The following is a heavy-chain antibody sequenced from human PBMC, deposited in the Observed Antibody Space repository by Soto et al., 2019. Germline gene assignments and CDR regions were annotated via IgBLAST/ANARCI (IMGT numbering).Heavy chain of an antibody. J-gene: IGHJ6*02. CDR1: GFTFSSYS. CDR3: ARSPQNYYYYYGMDV. Sequence: EVQLVESGGGLVQPGGSLRLSCAASGFTFSSYSMNWVRQAPGQGLEWVSYISSSSSTIYYADSVKGRFTISRDNAKNSLYLQMNSLRDEDTAVYYCARSPQNYYYYYGMDVWGQGTTVTVSS. V-gene: IGHV3-48*02. CDR2: ISSSSSTI.